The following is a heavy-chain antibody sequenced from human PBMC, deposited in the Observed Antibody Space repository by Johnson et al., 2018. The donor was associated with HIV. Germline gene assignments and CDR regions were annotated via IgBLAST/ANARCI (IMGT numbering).Heavy chain of an antibody. D-gene: IGHD6-13*01. CDR1: GFTFSSFA. CDR3: ASGRQHLVMGDAFDI. Sequence: QVQLVESGGGVVQPGRSLRLSCAASGFTFSSFAMHWVRQTPGNGLEWVSIIYSGNSTYYADSVKGRFTISRDNSKNNLYLQMKGLRAEDTAVYYCASGRQHLVMGDAFDIWGQGTMVTVSS. J-gene: IGHJ3*02. CDR2: IYSGNST. V-gene: IGHV3-NL1*01.